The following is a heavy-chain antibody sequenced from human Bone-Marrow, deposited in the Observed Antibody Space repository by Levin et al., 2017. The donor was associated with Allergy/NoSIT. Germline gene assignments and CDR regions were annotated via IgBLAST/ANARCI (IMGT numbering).Heavy chain of an antibody. V-gene: IGHV3-30-3*01. J-gene: IGHJ4*02. CDR2: ISYDGSNK. CDR3: ARDHITMTYYFDY. Sequence: GGSLRLSCAASGFTFSSYAMHWVRQAPGKGLEWVAVISYDGSNKYYADSVKGRFTISRDNSKNTLYLQMNSLRAEDTAVYYCARDHITMTYYFDYWGQGTLVTVSS. CDR1: GFTFSSYA. D-gene: IGHD3-22*01.